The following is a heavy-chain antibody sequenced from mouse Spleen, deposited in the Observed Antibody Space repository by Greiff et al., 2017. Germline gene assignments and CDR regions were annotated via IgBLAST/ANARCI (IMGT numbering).Heavy chain of an antibody. Sequence: VQLQQSGPQLVRPGASVKISCKASGYSFTSYWMHWVKQRPGQGLEWIGMIDPSDSETRLNQKFKDKATLTVDKSSSTAYMQLSSPTSEDSAVYYCARWDYGSFDYWGQGTTLTVSS. CDR2: IDPSDSET. V-gene: IGHV1S127*01. CDR3: ARWDYGSFDY. CDR1: GYSFTSYW. D-gene: IGHD1-1*01. J-gene: IGHJ2*01.